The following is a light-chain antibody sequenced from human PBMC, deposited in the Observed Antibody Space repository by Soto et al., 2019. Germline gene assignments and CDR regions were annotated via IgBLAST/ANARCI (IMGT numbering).Light chain of an antibody. V-gene: IGLV2-11*01. CDR2: DVN. CDR1: RSNVGDYNY. J-gene: IGLJ1*01. Sequence: AALTEPRTLSGNIGQLVTISCTGSRSNVGDYNYVSWYQQHPGKAPKLMMFDVNKRPSGVPGRLSGSKSGNTASLTIYGLQAADEADYYCSLYTSENTHVFGNETKVTVL. CDR3: SLYTSENTHV.